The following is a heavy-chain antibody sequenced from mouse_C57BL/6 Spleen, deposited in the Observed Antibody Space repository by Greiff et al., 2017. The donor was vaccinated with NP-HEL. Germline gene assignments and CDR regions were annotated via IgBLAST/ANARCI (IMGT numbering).Heavy chain of an antibody. J-gene: IGHJ4*01. Sequence: QVQLQQSGPGLVQPSQSLSITCTVSGFSLTSYGVHWVRQSPGKGLEWLGVIWSGGSTDYNAAFISRLSISKDNSKSQVFFKMNSLQADDTAIYYCARRLDGYYGLYYAMDYWGQGTSVTVSS. CDR1: GFSLTSYG. CDR2: IWSGGST. D-gene: IGHD1-1*01. CDR3: ARRLDGYYGLYYAMDY. V-gene: IGHV2-2*01.